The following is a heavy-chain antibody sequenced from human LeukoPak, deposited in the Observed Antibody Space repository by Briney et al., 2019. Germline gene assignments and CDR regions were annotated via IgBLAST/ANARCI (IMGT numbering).Heavy chain of an antibody. D-gene: IGHD3-22*01. J-gene: IGHJ4*02. CDR2: IKQDGSEK. CDR3: ARAGHYDTTWYQ. Sequence: GGSLRLSCAASGFTVSSNYMNWVRQAPGKGLEWVANIKQDGSEKYYVDSVKGRFTISRDTAKNSLYLQMNSLRAEDTALYYCARAGHYDTTWYQWGQGTLVTVSS. CDR1: GFTVSSNY. V-gene: IGHV3-7*01.